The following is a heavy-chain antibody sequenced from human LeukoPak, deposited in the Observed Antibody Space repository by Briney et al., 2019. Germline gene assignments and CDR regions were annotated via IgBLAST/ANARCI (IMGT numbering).Heavy chain of an antibody. D-gene: IGHD5-18*01. CDR1: GGSISSYY. Sequence: PSETLSLTCTVSGGSISSYYWSWIRQPPGKGLEWIGYIYSSGSTNYNPSLKSRVTVSVDTSKNQFSLKLSSGTAADTAVYYCARIQLGGCYYYGMDVWGQGTTVTVSS. CDR3: ARIQLGGCYYYGMDV. J-gene: IGHJ6*02. V-gene: IGHV4-59*01. CDR2: IYSSGST.